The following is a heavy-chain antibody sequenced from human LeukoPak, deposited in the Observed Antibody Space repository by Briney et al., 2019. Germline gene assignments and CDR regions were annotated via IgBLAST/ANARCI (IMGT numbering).Heavy chain of an antibody. J-gene: IGHJ3*02. Sequence: SQTLSLTCAVSGGSISSGGYSWSWIRQPPGKGLEWIGYIYHSGSTYYNPSLKSRVTISVDRSKSQFSLKLSSVTAADTAVYYCARSLGYCSGGSCRDAFDIWGQGTMVTVSS. CDR2: IYHSGST. D-gene: IGHD2-15*01. V-gene: IGHV4-30-2*01. CDR3: ARSLGYCSGGSCRDAFDI. CDR1: GGSISSGGYS.